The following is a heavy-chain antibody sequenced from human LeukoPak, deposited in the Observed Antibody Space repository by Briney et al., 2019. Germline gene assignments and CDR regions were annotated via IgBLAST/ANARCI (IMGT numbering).Heavy chain of an antibody. CDR1: GYIFTGYY. Sequence: ASVKVSCKASGYIFTGYYMHWVRQAPGQGLEWMGWINSKSGGTNYAQKFQGRVTMTRDTPISTAYMELSRLRSDDTAVYYCARDASIAAAGPSINWFDPWGQGTLVTVSS. J-gene: IGHJ5*02. V-gene: IGHV1-2*02. CDR3: ARDASIAAAGPSINWFDP. CDR2: INSKSGGT. D-gene: IGHD6-13*01.